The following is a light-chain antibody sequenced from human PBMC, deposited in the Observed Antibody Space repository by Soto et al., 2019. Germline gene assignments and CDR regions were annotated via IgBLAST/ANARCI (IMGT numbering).Light chain of an antibody. CDR2: GNI. Sequence: QSVLTQPPSVSGAPGQRVTISCTGSSSNIGAGYDVHGYQHRPGTAPKLLIFGNINRPSGVPDRFSGSKSGTSASLAITGLQAEDEGDYYCQSYDSTLSARYVFGTGTKLTVL. J-gene: IGLJ1*01. CDR3: QSYDSTLSARYV. V-gene: IGLV1-40*01. CDR1: SSNIGAGYD.